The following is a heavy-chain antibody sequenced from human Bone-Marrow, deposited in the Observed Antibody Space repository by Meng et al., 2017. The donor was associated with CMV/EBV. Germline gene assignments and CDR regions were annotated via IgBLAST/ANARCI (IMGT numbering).Heavy chain of an antibody. J-gene: IGHJ3*02. Sequence: GESLKISCAASGFTFSSYAMSGVRQAPGKGLEWVSVIYSGGSTYYADSVKGRFTISRDNSKNTLYLQMNSLRAEDTAVYYCVRDGGAFDIWGQGTMVTVSS. D-gene: IGHD2-15*01. CDR2: IYSGGST. CDR3: VRDGGAFDI. CDR1: GFTFSSYA. V-gene: IGHV3-53*01.